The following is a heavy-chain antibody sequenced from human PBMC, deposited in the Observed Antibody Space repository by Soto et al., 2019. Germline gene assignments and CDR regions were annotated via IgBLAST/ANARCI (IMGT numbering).Heavy chain of an antibody. D-gene: IGHD2-2*01. CDR2: ISDGGST. V-gene: IGHV4-59*11. CDR3: AGYCSSAICPEDHYFALEV. Sequence: PSQTLSLTCNLGCRSIYTHYFVLVPHSARQGREWIGYISDGGSTTYSPSLKSRVTISVDTSKKQVSLKLSSVSATDTARYFCAGYCSSAICPEDHYFALEVWGQGTTVTVSS. CDR1: CRSIYTHY. J-gene: IGHJ6*02.